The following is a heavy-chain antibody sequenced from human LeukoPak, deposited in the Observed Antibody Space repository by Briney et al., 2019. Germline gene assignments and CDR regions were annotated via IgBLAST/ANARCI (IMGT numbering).Heavy chain of an antibody. CDR1: GFTFSSYA. J-gene: IGHJ4*02. CDR2: ISGSGGST. CDR3: AKLPPPHCSSTSCPDY. Sequence: GGSLRLSCAASGFTFSSYAMSWVRQAPGKGLEWVSAISGSGGSTYYADSVKGRFTISRDNSKNTLYLQMNSLRAEDTAVYYCAKLPPPHCSSTSCPDYWGQGTLVTVSS. V-gene: IGHV3-23*01. D-gene: IGHD2-2*01.